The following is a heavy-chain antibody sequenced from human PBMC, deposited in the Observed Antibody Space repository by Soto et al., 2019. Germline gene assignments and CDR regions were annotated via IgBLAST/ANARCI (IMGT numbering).Heavy chain of an antibody. Sequence: ASVKVSCKASGYTFTSYDINWVRQATGQGLEWMGWMNPNSGNTGYAQKFQGRVTMTRNTSISTAYMELSSLRSEDTAVYYCARGYDYIWGSYTSSSDYWGQGTLVTVSS. J-gene: IGHJ4*02. CDR1: GYTFTSYD. CDR2: MNPNSGNT. D-gene: IGHD3-16*01. V-gene: IGHV1-8*01. CDR3: ARGYDYIWGSYTSSSDY.